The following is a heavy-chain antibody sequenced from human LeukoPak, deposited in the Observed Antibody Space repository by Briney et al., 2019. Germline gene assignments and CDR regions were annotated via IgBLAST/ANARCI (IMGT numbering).Heavy chain of an antibody. Sequence: ASVNVSCKASGYTFTSYGISWVRQAPGQGLEWMGWISAYNGNTNYAQKLQGRVTMTTDTSTSTAYMELRSLRSDDTAVYYCARRATVVTPEGYAFDIWGQGTMVTVSS. J-gene: IGHJ3*02. CDR1: GYTFTSYG. D-gene: IGHD4-23*01. CDR3: ARRATVVTPEGYAFDI. V-gene: IGHV1-18*01. CDR2: ISAYNGNT.